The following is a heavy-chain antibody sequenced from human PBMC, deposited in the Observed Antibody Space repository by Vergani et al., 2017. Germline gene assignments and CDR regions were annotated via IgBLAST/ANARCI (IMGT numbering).Heavy chain of an antibody. CDR1: GGSISSSNW. CDR3: ARGLKLLYSPFGDYYYYGMDV. J-gene: IGHJ6*02. D-gene: IGHD3-10*02. CDR2: IYHIGST. Sequence: QVQLQESGPGLVKPPGTLSLTCAVSGGSISSSNWWSWVRQPPGKGLQWIGEIYHIGSTNYNPSLKSRVTISVDKSKNQFSLKLSSVTAADTAVYYCARGLKLLYSPFGDYYYYGMDVWGQGTTVTVSS. V-gene: IGHV4-4*03.